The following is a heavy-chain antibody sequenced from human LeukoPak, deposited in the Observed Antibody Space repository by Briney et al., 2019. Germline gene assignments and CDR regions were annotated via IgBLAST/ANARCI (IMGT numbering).Heavy chain of an antibody. Sequence: SETLSLTCIVSGGSISTSSYFWGWIRQPPGKGLEWSGSIYYSGITFYNPSLKSRLTISVDTSKNQFSLKLTSVTAADTAVYYCARPLDTTFFNAFDIWGQGTMVTVSS. D-gene: IGHD2/OR15-2a*01. CDR3: ARPLDTTFFNAFDI. V-gene: IGHV4-39*01. CDR1: GGSISTSSYF. J-gene: IGHJ3*02. CDR2: IYYSGIT.